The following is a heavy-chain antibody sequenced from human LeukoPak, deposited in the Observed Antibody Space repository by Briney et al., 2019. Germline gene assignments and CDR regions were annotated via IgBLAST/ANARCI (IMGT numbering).Heavy chain of an antibody. J-gene: IGHJ4*02. V-gene: IGHV3-7*04. CDR1: GFIFSSYW. CDR3: ARGPRSFDY. CDR2: IKQDGSEK. Sequence: GGSLRLSCAASGFIFSSYWMSWVRQAPGKGLEWVANIKQDGSEKYYVDSVKGRFTISRDNAKNSLYLQMNSLRAEDTAVYYCARGPRSFDYWGQGTLVTVSS.